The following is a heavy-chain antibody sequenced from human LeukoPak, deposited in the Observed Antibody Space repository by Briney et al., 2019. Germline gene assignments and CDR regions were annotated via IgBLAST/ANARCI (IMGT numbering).Heavy chain of an antibody. Sequence: SETLSLTCTVSGGSISSYYWSWIRQPPGKGLECIGYIYYSGSTNYNPSLKSRVTISVDTSKNQFSLKLSSVTAADTAVYYCARDSSGLMWFDPWGQGTLVTVSS. V-gene: IGHV4-59*01. J-gene: IGHJ5*02. CDR2: IYYSGST. D-gene: IGHD6-19*01. CDR3: ARDSSGLMWFDP. CDR1: GGSISSYY.